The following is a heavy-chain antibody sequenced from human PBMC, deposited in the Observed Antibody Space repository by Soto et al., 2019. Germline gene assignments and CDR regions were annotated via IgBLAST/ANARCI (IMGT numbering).Heavy chain of an antibody. D-gene: IGHD2-15*01. CDR3: ASIRGNWPNY. Sequence: PGGSLRLSCAASGFTFSSYSMNWVRQAPGKGLEWVSSISSSSSYIYYADSVKGRLTISRDNAKNSLYLQMNSLRAEDTAVYYCASIRGNWPNYWGQGTLVTVSS. J-gene: IGHJ4*02. V-gene: IGHV3-21*01. CDR2: ISSSSSYI. CDR1: GFTFSSYS.